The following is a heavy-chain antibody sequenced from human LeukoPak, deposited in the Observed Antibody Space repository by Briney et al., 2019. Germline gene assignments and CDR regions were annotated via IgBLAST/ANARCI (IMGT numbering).Heavy chain of an antibody. CDR2: IYWNDDK. CDR1: GFSLSTSGVG. J-gene: IGHJ4*02. Sequence: SGPTLVNPTQTLTLTCTFSGFSLSTSGVGVGWIRQPPGKALEWLALIYWNDDKRYSPSLKSRLTITKDTSKNQVVLTMTNMDPVDTATYYCAHRRGVVVLDGLFDYWGQGTLVTVSS. CDR3: AHRRGVVVLDGLFDY. D-gene: IGHD2-2*01. V-gene: IGHV2-5*01.